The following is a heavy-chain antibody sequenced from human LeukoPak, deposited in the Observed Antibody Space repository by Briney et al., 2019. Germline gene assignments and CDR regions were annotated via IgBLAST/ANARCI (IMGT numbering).Heavy chain of an antibody. J-gene: IGHJ6*02. V-gene: IGHV4-59*05. Sequence: SETLSLTCTVSGDSIGDYYWSWVRQPPGKGLEWIGSIYYSGSTYYYPSLKSRVTISIDTSKNQFSLKLSSVTAADTAVYYCARIATDRSTYSTDDYYGMDVWGQGTTVTVSS. CDR2: IYYSGST. D-gene: IGHD1-26*01. CDR3: ARIATDRSTYSTDDYYGMDV. CDR1: GDSIGDYY.